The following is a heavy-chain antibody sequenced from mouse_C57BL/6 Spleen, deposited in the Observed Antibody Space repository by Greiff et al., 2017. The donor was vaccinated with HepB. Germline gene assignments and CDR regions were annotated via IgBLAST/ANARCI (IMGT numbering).Heavy chain of an antibody. J-gene: IGHJ4*01. Sequence: EVKLMESEGGLVQPGSSMKLSCTASGFTFSDYYMAWVRQVPEKGLEWVANINYDGSSTYYLDSLKSRFIISRDNAKNILYLQMSSLKSEDTATYYCARGLDVYAMDYWGQGTSVTVSS. CDR1: GFTFSDYY. CDR2: INYDGSST. V-gene: IGHV5-16*01. CDR3: ARGLDVYAMDY. D-gene: IGHD4-1*01.